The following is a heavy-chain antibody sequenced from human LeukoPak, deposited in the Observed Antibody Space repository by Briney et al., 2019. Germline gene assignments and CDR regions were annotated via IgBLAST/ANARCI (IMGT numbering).Heavy chain of an antibody. J-gene: IGHJ4*02. CDR1: GGSFGTYD. Sequence: SETLSLTCAVYGGSFGTYDWSWIRPPPGKGQEWIGEINHSGRTNYNPSLNSRVTISVDTSKNQFSLKLSSVTAADTAVYYCARGPYGGKRNFDYWGQGTLVTVSS. V-gene: IGHV4-34*01. D-gene: IGHD4-23*01. CDR2: INHSGRT. CDR3: ARGPYGGKRNFDY.